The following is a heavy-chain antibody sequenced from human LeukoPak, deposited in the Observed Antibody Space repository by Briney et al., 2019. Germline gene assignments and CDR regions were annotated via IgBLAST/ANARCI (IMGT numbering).Heavy chain of an antibody. D-gene: IGHD1-26*01. CDR3: ARASSGSYYGDY. CDR2: ISSSSSYI. Sequence: GGSLRLSCAASGFTFSSYSMSWVRQAPGKGLEWVSSISSSSSYIYYADSVKGRFTISRDNAKNSLYLQMNSLRAEDTAVYYCARASSGSYYGDYWGQGTMVTVSS. V-gene: IGHV3-21*01. J-gene: IGHJ4*02. CDR1: GFTFSSYS.